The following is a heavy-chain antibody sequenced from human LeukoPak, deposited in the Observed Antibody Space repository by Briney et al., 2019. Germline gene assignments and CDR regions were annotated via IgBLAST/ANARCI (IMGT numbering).Heavy chain of an antibody. CDR1: GGSISSYY. V-gene: IGHV4-59*01. CDR3: ARDSPSGSYFDY. D-gene: IGHD1-26*01. CDR2: IYYSGST. Sequence: PSETLSLTWTVSGGSISSYYWSWIRQPPGKGLEWIGYIYYSGSTNYNPSLKSRVTISVDTSKNQFSLKLSSVSAADPAVYYCARDSPSGSYFDYWGQGTLVTV. J-gene: IGHJ4*02.